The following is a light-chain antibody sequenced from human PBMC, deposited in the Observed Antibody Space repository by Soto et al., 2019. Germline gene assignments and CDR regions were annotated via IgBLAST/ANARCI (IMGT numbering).Light chain of an antibody. CDR3: QQYGSSPTT. CDR1: QSVSSSY. Sequence: EIVLTQSPGTLSLSPGERATLSCSASQSVSSSYLAWYQQKPGQAPRLLIYGASSRATGIPDRFSGSGSGTDFTLTISRLEPEDFAVYYCQQYGSSPTTFAQGTRLEIK. V-gene: IGKV3-20*01. CDR2: GAS. J-gene: IGKJ5*01.